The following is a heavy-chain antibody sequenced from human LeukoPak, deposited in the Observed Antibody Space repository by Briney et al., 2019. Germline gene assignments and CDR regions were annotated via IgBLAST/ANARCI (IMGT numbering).Heavy chain of an antibody. D-gene: IGHD1-26*01. Sequence: GGSLRLSCAASGFTFSDYYMNWIRQAPGKGLEWISYISSSGSVIYQADSVKGRFTISRDNAKNSLYLQMNSLRAEDTAVYYCARSIGELREAFDIWGQGTMVTVSS. CDR1: GFTFSDYY. CDR3: ARSIGELREAFDI. J-gene: IGHJ3*02. CDR2: ISSSGSVI. V-gene: IGHV3-11*04.